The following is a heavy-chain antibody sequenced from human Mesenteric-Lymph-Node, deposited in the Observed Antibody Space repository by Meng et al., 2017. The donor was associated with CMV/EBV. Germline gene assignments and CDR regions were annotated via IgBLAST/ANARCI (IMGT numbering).Heavy chain of an antibody. CDR1: GGTFSNSA. J-gene: IGHJ6*02. D-gene: IGHD6-13*01. V-gene: IGHV1-69*05. CDR2: IIPIFGTT. CDR3: ARVSEGSWPTEETYYYYGMDV. Sequence: SVKVSCKASGGTFSNSAISWVRQAPGQGLEWMGGIIPIFGTTNYAQRFQGRVTITTDESTSTAYMELSSLRSEDTAVYYCARVSEGSWPTEETYYYYGMDVWGQGTTVTVSS.